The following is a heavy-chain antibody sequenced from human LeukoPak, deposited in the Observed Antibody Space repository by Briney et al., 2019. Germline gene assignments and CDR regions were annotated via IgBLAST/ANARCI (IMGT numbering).Heavy chain of an antibody. Sequence: SETLSLTCTVSGGSISSYYWSWIRQPPGKGLEWIGYIYYSGSTNYNPSLKSRVSISVDTSKNQFSLKLTSVTAADTAVYYCARDRYYYDSSGYYRPHYFDYWGQGTLVTVSS. J-gene: IGHJ4*02. CDR3: ARDRYYYDSSGYYRPHYFDY. CDR2: IYYSGST. D-gene: IGHD3-22*01. CDR1: GGSISSYY. V-gene: IGHV4-59*01.